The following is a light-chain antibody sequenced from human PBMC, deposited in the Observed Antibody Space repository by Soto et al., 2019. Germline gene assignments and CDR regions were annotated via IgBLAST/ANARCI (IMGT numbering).Light chain of an antibody. Sequence: QSALTQPASVSGSPGQWITISCTGTSSDVGNYNLVSWYQQHPGKAPKLLIYDGSKRPSGVSNRFSGSKSGNTASLPISGLQAEEEADYYYCSYARSSTFAAVFGGGTKLTVL. CDR3: CSYARSSTFAAV. V-gene: IGLV2-23*03. J-gene: IGLJ3*02. CDR2: DGS. CDR1: SSDVGNYNL.